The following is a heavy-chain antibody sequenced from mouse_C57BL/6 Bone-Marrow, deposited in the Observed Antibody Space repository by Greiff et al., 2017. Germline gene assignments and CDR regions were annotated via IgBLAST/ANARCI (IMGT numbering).Heavy chain of an antibody. Sequence: DVQLVESGPGMVKPSQSLSLTCTVTGYSITSGYDWHWIRHFPGNKLEWMGYISYSGSTNYNPSLKSRISITHDTSKNHFFLKLNSVTTEDTATYYCARRFSLLACCAYWGQGTLVTVSA. J-gene: IGHJ3*01. V-gene: IGHV3-1*01. CDR1: GYSITSGYD. CDR3: ARRFSLLACCAY. CDR2: ISYSGST. D-gene: IGHD2-10*01.